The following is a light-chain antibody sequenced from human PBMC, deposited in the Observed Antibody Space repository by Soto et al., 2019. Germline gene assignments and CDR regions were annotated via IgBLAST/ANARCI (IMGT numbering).Light chain of an antibody. V-gene: IGKV1-39*01. CDR2: AAS. CDR3: QQSDSSPT. J-gene: IGKJ2*01. CDR1: QSITNY. Sequence: DIQMTQSPSSLSASIGDRVTITCRASQSITNYLNWYQQTPGKAPKLLIYAASSLQDGVPARFSGSGSGTDFTLTSSRLQPEDFATYYCQQSDSSPTFGQGTKVEIK.